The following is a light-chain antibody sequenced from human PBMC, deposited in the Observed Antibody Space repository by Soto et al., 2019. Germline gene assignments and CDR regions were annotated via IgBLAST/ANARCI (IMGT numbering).Light chain of an antibody. J-gene: IGLJ2*01. Sequence: QSVLTQPASVSGSPGQSITISCTGTSSDFGGYTYVSWYQQHPGKAPKLIIYDVSNRPSGVSYRFSGSESGNTASLTISWLQAEDEADYYCSSYATSSTLDVVFGGGTKVTVL. CDR3: SSYATSSTLDVV. CDR1: SSDFGGYTY. V-gene: IGLV2-14*01. CDR2: DVS.